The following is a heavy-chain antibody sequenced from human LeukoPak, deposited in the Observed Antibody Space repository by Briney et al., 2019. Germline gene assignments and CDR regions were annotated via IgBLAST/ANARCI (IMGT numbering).Heavy chain of an antibody. CDR1: GGSISSYY. V-gene: IGHV4-59*01. CDR3: ARDEKGMVSH. D-gene: IGHD5-18*01. J-gene: IGHJ4*02. Sequence: SETLSLTCTVSGGSISSYYWSWIRQPPGKGLEWIGYIYYSGSTNYNPSLKSRVTISVDTSKNQFSLKLSSETAADTAVYYCARDEKGMVSHWGQGTLVTVSS. CDR2: IYYSGST.